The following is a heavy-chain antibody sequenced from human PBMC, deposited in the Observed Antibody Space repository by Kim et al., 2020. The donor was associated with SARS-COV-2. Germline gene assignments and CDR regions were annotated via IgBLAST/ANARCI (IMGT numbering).Heavy chain of an antibody. D-gene: IGHD6-19*01. Sequence: SETLSLTCSVSDGSAGDSHYYWVWVRRPPGKGLEWIGNFYYGGTTYYRPSLKSRVSISVDISKDQVSLQLRSATAADTAVYYCARGICGDSGCSGWYYNHGVAVWGQGIAVDVSS. CDR3: ARGICGDSGCSGWYYNHGVAV. CDR2: FYYGGTT. CDR1: DGSAGDSHYY. J-gene: IGHJ6*02. V-gene: IGHV4-39*01.